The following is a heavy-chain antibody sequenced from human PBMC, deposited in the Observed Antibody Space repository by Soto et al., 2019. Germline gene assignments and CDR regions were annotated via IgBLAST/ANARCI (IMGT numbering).Heavy chain of an antibody. J-gene: IGHJ4*02. CDR3: ARAWRLGRYSSGWYFDY. CDR2: IYHSGST. Sequence: SETLSLTCAVSSGSISSSNWWSWVRQPPGKGLEWIGEIYHSGSTNYNPSLKSRVTISVDKSKNQFSLKLSSVTAADTAVYYCARAWRLGRYSSGWYFDYWGQGTLVTVSS. CDR1: SGSISSSNW. V-gene: IGHV4-4*02. D-gene: IGHD6-19*01.